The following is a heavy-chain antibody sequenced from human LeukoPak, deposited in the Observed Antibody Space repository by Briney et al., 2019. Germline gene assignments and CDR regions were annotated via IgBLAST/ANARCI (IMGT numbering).Heavy chain of an antibody. CDR2: IIPIFGTA. CDR1: GGTFSSYA. V-gene: IGHV1-69*06. D-gene: IGHD3-16*02. J-gene: IGHJ4*02. Sequence: ASVKVSCKASGGTFSSYAISWVRQAPGQGLEGMGGIIPIFGTANYAQKFQGRVTITADKSTSTAYMELSSLRSEDTAVYYCASRVDYVWGSYRYHDYWGQGTLVTVSS. CDR3: ASRVDYVWGSYRYHDY.